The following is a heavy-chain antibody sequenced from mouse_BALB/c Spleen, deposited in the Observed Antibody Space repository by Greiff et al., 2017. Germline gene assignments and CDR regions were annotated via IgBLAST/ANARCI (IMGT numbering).Heavy chain of an antibody. J-gene: IGHJ4*01. CDR2: ISNGGGST. D-gene: IGHD1-2*01. V-gene: IGHV5-12-2*01. CDR3: ARQAYGYEGAMDY. Sequence: EVQVVESGGGLVQPGGSLKLSCAASGFTFSSYTMSWVRQTPEKRLEWVAYISNGGGSTYYPDTVKGRFTISRDNAKNTLYLQMSSLKSEDTAMYYCARQAYGYEGAMDYWGQGTSVTVSS. CDR1: GFTFSSYT.